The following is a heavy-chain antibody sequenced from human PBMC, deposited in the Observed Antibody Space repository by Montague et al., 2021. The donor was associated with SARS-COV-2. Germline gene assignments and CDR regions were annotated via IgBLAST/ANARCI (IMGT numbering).Heavy chain of an antibody. CDR1: GGSFSGYY. V-gene: IGHV4-34*01. CDR3: ARARQDVVVPTLGIGAYYYYYYMDV. J-gene: IGHJ6*03. D-gene: IGHD2-2*01. CDR2: INHSGST. Sequence: SETLSLTCAVYGGSFSGYYWSWIRQPPGKGLEWIGEINHSGSTNYNPSLKSRVTISVDTSKNQFSLKLISVTAADTAVYYCARARQDVVVPTLGIGAYYYYYYMDVWGKGTTVTASS.